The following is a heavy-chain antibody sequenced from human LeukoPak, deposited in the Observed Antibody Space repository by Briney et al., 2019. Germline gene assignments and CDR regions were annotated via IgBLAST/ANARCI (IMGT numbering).Heavy chain of an antibody. CDR1: GGSFSGYY. V-gene: IGHV4-34*01. J-gene: IGHJ4*02. CDR2: INHSGST. Sequence: SETLSLTCAVYGGSFSGYYWSWIRQPPGKGLEWIGEINHSGSTNYNPSLKSRVTISVDTSKNQFSLKLSSVTAADTAVYYCARGRVLRYFYWQAFTYYFDYWGQGTLVTVSS. CDR3: ARGRVLRYFYWQAFTYYFDY. D-gene: IGHD3-9*01.